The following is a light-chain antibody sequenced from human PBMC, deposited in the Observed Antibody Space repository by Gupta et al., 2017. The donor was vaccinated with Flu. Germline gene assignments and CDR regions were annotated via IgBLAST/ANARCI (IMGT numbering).Light chain of an antibody. Sequence: DIQMTQSPSSLSASVGDRVTITCRASQSISSYLNWYQQKPGKAPKLLIYAASNLQSGVPSKFSGSGSGTDFTLTISSLQREDFATYYCQQSYSTPETFGGGTXVEIK. V-gene: IGKV1-39*01. CDR1: QSISSY. J-gene: IGKJ4*02. CDR3: QQSYSTPET. CDR2: AAS.